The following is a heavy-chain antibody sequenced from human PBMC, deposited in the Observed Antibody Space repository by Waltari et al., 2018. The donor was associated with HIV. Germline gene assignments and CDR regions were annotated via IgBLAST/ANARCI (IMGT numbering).Heavy chain of an antibody. D-gene: IGHD5-12*01. CDR1: GFTFSSYG. J-gene: IGHJ4*02. CDR2: IWYDGSNK. Sequence: QVQLVESGGGVVQPGRSLRLSCAASGFTFSSYGMHWVRQAPGKGLEWVAVIWYDGSNKYYADSVKGRFTISRDNSKNTLYLQMNSRRAEDTAVYYCAREVGDGYKYYFDYWGQGTLVTVSS. V-gene: IGHV3-33*01. CDR3: AREVGDGYKYYFDY.